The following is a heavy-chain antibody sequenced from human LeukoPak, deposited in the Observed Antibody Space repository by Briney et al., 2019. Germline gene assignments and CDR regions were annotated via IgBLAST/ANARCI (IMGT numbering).Heavy chain of an antibody. J-gene: IGHJ3*02. D-gene: IGHD3-22*01. Sequence: PGGSLRLSCAASGFTFSSNAMSWVRQAPGKGLEWVSGISGSGGRTYYADSVKGRFTISRDNAKNSLYLQMNSLRAEDTAVYYCARARYDIDAFDIWGQGTMVTVSS. V-gene: IGHV3-23*01. CDR2: ISGSGGRT. CDR3: ARARYDIDAFDI. CDR1: GFTFSSNA.